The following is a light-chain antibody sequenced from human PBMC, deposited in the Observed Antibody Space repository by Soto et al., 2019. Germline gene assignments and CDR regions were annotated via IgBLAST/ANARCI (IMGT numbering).Light chain of an antibody. Sequence: EIVLTQAPGTLSLGPGESATVSCGARQSVSSSYLAWYQQKTGQAPRLLIYGASSRATGIPDRFSGSGSGTDFTLTISRLEPEDLAVYYCQQYGSSPQWTFGQGTKVDIK. V-gene: IGKV3-20*01. J-gene: IGKJ1*01. CDR3: QQYGSSPQWT. CDR2: GAS. CDR1: QSVSSSY.